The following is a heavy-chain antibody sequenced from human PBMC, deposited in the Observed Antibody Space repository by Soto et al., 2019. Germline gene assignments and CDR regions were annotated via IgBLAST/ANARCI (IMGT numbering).Heavy chain of an antibody. D-gene: IGHD3-10*01. Sequence: PGGSLRLCCAASGFIFSNFAMYWVRRAPGKGLEWVSSIRQSGDRSSYADSAKGRFTNSRDNSKNTLYLQMNGLRLDDTAVYYCVTAVRTRLDNWGPGTLVTVSS. CDR1: GFIFSNFA. CDR3: VTAVRTRLDN. J-gene: IGHJ4*02. CDR2: IRQSGDRS. V-gene: IGHV3-23*01.